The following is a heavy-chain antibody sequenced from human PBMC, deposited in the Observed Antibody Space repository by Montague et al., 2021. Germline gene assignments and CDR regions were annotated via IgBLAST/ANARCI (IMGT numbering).Heavy chain of an antibody. CDR3: ARVDDHGHSDY. CDR1: GGSISGC. J-gene: IGHJ4*02. Sequence: SETLSLTCTVSGGSISGCWSWIRQPPGKGLEWLGYIYYTGTTKYNPSLRSRVTISVDTSKNQFSLKLSSVTAADTAVYYCARVDDHGHSDYWGQGTLVTVSS. D-gene: IGHD1-1*01. V-gene: IGHV4-59*12. CDR2: IYYTGTT.